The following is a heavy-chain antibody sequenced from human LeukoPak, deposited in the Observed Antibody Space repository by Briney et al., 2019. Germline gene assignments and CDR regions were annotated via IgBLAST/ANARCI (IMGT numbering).Heavy chain of an antibody. D-gene: IGHD3-22*01. Sequence: PSETLSLTCTVSGGSISSSSYYWGWIRQPPGKGLEWIGSIYYSGSTYYNPSLKSRVTISVDTSKNQFSLKLSSVTAADTAVYYCARSYYYDSSLDPWGQGTLVTVSS. V-gene: IGHV4-39*07. CDR3: ARSYYYDSSLDP. J-gene: IGHJ5*02. CDR2: IYYSGST. CDR1: GGSISSSSYY.